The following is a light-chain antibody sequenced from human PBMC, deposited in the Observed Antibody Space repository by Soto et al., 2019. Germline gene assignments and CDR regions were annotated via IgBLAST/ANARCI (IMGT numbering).Light chain of an antibody. CDR2: AAS. CDR3: QQSYTITYT. V-gene: IGKV1-39*01. Sequence: DIQMTQSPSSLPASVGDRVTLTCRARQSISTYLNWYQQKPGKAPKLLIYAASSLQSGVPSRLSGSGSGTDFTLTISSLQPEDFATYYCQQSYTITYTFGQGTKLEIK. CDR1: QSISTY. J-gene: IGKJ2*01.